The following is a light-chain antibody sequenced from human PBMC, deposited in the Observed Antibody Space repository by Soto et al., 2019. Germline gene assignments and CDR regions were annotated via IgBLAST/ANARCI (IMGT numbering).Light chain of an antibody. CDR1: SGDVGSYKY. J-gene: IGLJ3*02. Sequence: QSVLTQPASVSGSPGQSISVSCTGSSGDVGSYKYVSWYQQHPGKAPKLIIYEVNKRPSGVSDRFSGSKSGNTASLTISGLRSEDEADYYCAAWDDSLSAWVFGGGTKLTVL. V-gene: IGLV2-14*01. CDR2: EVN. CDR3: AAWDDSLSAWV.